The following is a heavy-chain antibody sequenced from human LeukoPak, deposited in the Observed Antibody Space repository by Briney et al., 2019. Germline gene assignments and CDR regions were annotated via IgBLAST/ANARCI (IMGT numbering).Heavy chain of an antibody. CDR3: ARDRGNWDIDY. CDR1: TGSISSYY. D-gene: IGHD7-27*01. J-gene: IGHJ4*02. CDR2: IYYTGST. Sequence: SETLSLTCTVSTGSISSYYWSWIRQSPGKGLEWIGYIYYTGSTNYNPSLKSRVTISGDTSKSQFSLKLNSVTAADTAVYYCARDRGNWDIDYWGQGTLVTVS. V-gene: IGHV4-59*12.